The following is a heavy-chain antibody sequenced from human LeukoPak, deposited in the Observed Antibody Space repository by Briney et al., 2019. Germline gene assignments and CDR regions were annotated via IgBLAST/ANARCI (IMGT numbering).Heavy chain of an antibody. CDR1: GFTLSSYW. V-gene: IGHV3-74*01. J-gene: IGHJ4*02. CDR2: INGAGSSI. Sequence: GGSLRLSCAASGFTLSSYWMHWVRQTPGKGLVWVSRINGAGSSISYADSVKGRVTISRDNAKNTLYLQMNNLRAEDTAVYYCARGGDYKNDYWGQGTLVTVSS. CDR3: ARGGDYKNDY. D-gene: IGHD4-17*01.